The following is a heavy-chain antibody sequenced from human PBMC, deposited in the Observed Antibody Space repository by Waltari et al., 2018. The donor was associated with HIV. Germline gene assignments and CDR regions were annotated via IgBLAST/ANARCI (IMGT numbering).Heavy chain of an antibody. Sequence: EVQLVESGGGLVQPGRSLRLSCAASGFTFDDYAMHWVRHAPGKGLEWVSGISWNSGGIGYADSVKGRVTISRDNAKNSLYLQMNSRRAEDTALYYCAKDVVAARVWYFDLWGRGTLVTVSS. CDR1: GFTFDDYA. V-gene: IGHV3-9*01. J-gene: IGHJ2*01. CDR2: ISWNSGGI. D-gene: IGHD6-6*01. CDR3: AKDVVAARVWYFDL.